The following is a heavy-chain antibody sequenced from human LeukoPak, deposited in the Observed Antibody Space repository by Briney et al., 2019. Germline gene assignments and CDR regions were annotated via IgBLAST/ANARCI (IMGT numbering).Heavy chain of an antibody. V-gene: IGHV1-18*01. J-gene: IGHJ4*02. CDR1: GYTFTNYG. Sequence: ASVKVSCKASGYTFTNYGISWVRQAPGQGLEWMGWISAYNGNTNYAQKLQGRVTMTTDTSTSTAYMELRSLRSDDTAVYYCARGVATTKTPRYYFDYWGQGSLVTVSS. D-gene: IGHD1-1*01. CDR2: ISAYNGNT. CDR3: ARGVATTKTPRYYFDY.